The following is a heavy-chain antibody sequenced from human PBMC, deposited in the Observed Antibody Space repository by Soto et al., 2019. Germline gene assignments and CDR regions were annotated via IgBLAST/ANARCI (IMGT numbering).Heavy chain of an antibody. Sequence: KQSQTLSLTCAISGDSVSSNSAAWNWIRQSPSRGLEWLGRTYYRSKWYNDYAVSVKSRITINPDTSKNQFSLQLNSVTPEDTAVYYCARDTIQLWLHHYYYMDVWGKGTTVTVSS. D-gene: IGHD5-18*01. CDR3: ARDTIQLWLHHYYYMDV. CDR1: GDSVSSNSAA. J-gene: IGHJ6*03. V-gene: IGHV6-1*01. CDR2: TYYRSKWYN.